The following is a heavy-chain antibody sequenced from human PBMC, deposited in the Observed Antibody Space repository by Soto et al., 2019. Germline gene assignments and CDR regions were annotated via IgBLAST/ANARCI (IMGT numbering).Heavy chain of an antibody. CDR2: IYYSGST. V-gene: IGHV4-59*01. CDR3: AREGITRTLTWFDP. Sequence: SETLSLTCTAPGGSISSYYWSWIRQPPGKGLEWIGYIYYSGSTNYNPSLKSRVTIPVDTSKNQFSLKLSSVTAADTAVYCCAREGITRTLTWFDPWGQGNLVTVS. CDR1: GGSISSYY. D-gene: IGHD1-20*01. J-gene: IGHJ5*02.